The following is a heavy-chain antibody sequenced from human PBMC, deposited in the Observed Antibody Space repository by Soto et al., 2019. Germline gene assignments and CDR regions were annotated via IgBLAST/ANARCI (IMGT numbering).Heavy chain of an antibody. V-gene: IGHV3-33*01. D-gene: IGHD6-19*01. CDR2: IWYDGSNK. CDR1: GFTFSSYG. J-gene: IGHJ4*02. Sequence: PGGSLRLSCAASGFTFSSYGMHWVRQAPGKGLEWVAVIWYDGSNKYYADSVKGRFTISRDNSKNTLYLQMNSLRAEDTAVYYCARDFSSGWYLRGEGYWGQGTLVTVSS. CDR3: ARDFSSGWYLRGEGY.